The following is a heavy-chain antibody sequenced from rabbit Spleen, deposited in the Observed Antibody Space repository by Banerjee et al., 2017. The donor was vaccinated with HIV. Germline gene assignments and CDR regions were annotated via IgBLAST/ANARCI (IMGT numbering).Heavy chain of an antibody. CDR1: GVSFSDKDV. CDR3: ARDTGTSFSTYGMDL. V-gene: IGHV1S45*01. CDR2: SYAGSSGST. Sequence: QEQLVESGGGLVKPEGSLTLTCKASGVSFSDKDVMCWVRQAPGKGLEWIACSYAGSSGSTYSAIWAKGRFTISKTSSTTVTLQMTSLTAADTATYFCARDTGTSFSTYGMDLWGPGTLVTVS. D-gene: IGHD7-1*01. J-gene: IGHJ6*01.